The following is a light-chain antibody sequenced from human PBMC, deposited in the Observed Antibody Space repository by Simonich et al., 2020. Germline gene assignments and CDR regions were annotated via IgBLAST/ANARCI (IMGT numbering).Light chain of an antibody. CDR3: QQYYSTPFT. CDR2: WAS. J-gene: IGKJ3*01. V-gene: IGKV4-1*01. CDR1: QSVLYSSNNKNY. Sequence: DIVMTQSPDSLAVSLGERGTINCKSSQSVLYSSNNKNYLAWYQKKPGQPPKLLMYWASTRESGVPDRFSGSGSGTDFTLTISSLQAEDVAVYYCQQYYSTPFTFGPGTKVDIK.